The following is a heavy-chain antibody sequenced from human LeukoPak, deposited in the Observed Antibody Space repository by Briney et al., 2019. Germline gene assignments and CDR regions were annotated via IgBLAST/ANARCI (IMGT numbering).Heavy chain of an antibody. CDR1: GFTLSSYA. Sequence: GGSLRLSCAASGFTLSSYAMSWVRQALGKGLEWVSAISDSGNTYHADSVKGRFTISRDSSKNTLFLQMSRLRPEDAAVYYCAKAPVTTCRGAYCYPFDYWGQGTLVTVSS. J-gene: IGHJ4*02. D-gene: IGHD2-21*01. CDR3: AKAPVTTCRGAYCYPFDY. CDR2: ISDSGNT. V-gene: IGHV3-23*01.